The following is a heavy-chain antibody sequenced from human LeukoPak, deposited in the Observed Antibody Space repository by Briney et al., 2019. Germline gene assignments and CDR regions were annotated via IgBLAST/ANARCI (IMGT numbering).Heavy chain of an antibody. CDR2: ISAYNGNT. J-gene: IGHJ6*02. CDR3: ARDPPYIVVVPAALIGYYYYGMDG. CDR1: GYTFTSYG. Sequence: ASVKVSCKASGYTFTSYGISWVRQAPGQGLEWMGWISAYNGNTNYAQKLQGRVTMTTDTSTSTAYMELRSLRSDDTAVYYCARDPPYIVVVPAALIGYYYYGMDGWGQGTTVTVSS. D-gene: IGHD2-2*01. V-gene: IGHV1-18*01.